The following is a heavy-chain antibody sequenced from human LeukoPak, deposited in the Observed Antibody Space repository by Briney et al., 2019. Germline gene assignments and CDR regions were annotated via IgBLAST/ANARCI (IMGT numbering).Heavy chain of an antibody. Sequence: GGSLRLSCVASGLIVSSNYMSWVRQAPGKGLEWVSVIYSGGSTYYADSVKGRFTISRDNSKNALYLQMNSLRAEDTAVYYCARVQGGYYYGSANYYYYMDVWGKGTTVTVSS. CDR2: IYSGGST. CDR3: ARVQGGYYYGSANYYYYMDV. CDR1: GLIVSSNY. J-gene: IGHJ6*03. V-gene: IGHV3-66*01. D-gene: IGHD3-10*01.